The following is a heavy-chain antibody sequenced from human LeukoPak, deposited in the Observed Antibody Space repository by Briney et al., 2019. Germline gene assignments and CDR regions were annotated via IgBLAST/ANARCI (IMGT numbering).Heavy chain of an antibody. V-gene: IGHV4-59*01. CDR1: GGSFNDNY. CDR2: VYHNGHS. D-gene: IGHD2-15*01. CDR3: ASLGYSSGWLDS. Sequence: SETLSLTCNVSGGSFNDNYWNWIRHLPGKGLEWIGYVYHNGHSDYNPSLKSRVTISVDTSTNQFSLKMISVTAADTAVYYCASLGYSSGWLDSWGPGSLVIVSS. J-gene: IGHJ5*01.